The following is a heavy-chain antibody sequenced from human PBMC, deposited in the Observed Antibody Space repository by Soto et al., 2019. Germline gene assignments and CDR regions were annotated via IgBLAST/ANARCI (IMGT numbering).Heavy chain of an antibody. V-gene: IGHV4-61*01. CDR1: GGSVSSGSYY. D-gene: IGHD1-7*01. Sequence: SETLSLTCTVSGGSVSSGSYYWSWIRQPPGKGPEWIGYIYYSGSTNYNPSLKSRVTISVDTSKNQFSLKLSSVTAADTAVYYCARANWNYAPDYWGQGTLVTVSS. CDR3: ARANWNYAPDY. J-gene: IGHJ4*02. CDR2: IYYSGST.